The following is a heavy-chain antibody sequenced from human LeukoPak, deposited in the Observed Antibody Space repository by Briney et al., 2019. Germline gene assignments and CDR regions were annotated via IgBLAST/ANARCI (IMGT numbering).Heavy chain of an antibody. V-gene: IGHV3-30*18. Sequence: PGRSLRLSCAASGFTFSSYGMHWVRQAPGKGLEWVAVISYDGSNKYYADSVKGRFTISRDNSKNTLYLQMNSLRAEDTAVYYCAKGKATVTTLFGDYWGQGTLVTVSS. CDR2: ISYDGSNK. CDR1: GFTFSSYG. CDR3: AKGKATVTTLFGDY. D-gene: IGHD4-17*01. J-gene: IGHJ4*02.